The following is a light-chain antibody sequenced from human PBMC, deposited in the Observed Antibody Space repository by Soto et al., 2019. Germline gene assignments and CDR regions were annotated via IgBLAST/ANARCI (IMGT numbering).Light chain of an antibody. J-gene: IGLJ7*01. CDR1: SSDVATYNY. V-gene: IGLV2-14*03. Sequence: QSVLTQPASVSGSPGQSITISCTGTSSDVATYNYVSWYQHHPGKAPKLMIYDVSNRPSGVSNRFSGSKSGNTASLTISGLQADDEAHYYCSAYTTRTTLFVFGTGTQLTVL. CDR2: DVS. CDR3: SAYTTRTTLFV.